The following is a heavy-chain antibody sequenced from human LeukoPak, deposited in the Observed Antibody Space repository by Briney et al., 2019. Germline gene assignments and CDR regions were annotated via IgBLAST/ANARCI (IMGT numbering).Heavy chain of an antibody. Sequence: ASETLSLTCTVSGGSIISSSYYWGWIRQPPGKGLEWIGRIYYSGNTDYNPSLKSRVTISVETSKNQFSLKLSSVTAADTAVYYCARQGPAHYYGSGSYFLRMKHMDVWGKGTTVTISS. D-gene: IGHD3-10*01. CDR1: GGSIISSSYY. CDR2: IYYSGNT. J-gene: IGHJ6*03. V-gene: IGHV4-39*01. CDR3: ARQGPAHYYGSGSYFLRMKHMDV.